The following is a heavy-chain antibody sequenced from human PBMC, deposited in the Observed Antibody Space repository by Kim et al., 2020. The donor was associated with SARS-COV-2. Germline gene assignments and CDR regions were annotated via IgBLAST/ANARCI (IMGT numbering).Heavy chain of an antibody. Sequence: ASVKVSCKASGYTFSDNIIHWVRQAPGHGLEWLGWMYSKTGDTKYTQRFQGRVTLTRDMSINTAYMELSGLRSDDTAICYCARDLKATANWEFDYWGQGTLVTVSS. CDR1: GYTFSDNI. CDR3: ARDLKATANWEFDY. V-gene: IGHV1-2*02. CDR2: MYSKTGDT. D-gene: IGHD1-1*01. J-gene: IGHJ4*02.